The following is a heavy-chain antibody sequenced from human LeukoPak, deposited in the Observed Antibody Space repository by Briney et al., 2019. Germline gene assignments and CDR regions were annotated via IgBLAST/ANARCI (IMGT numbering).Heavy chain of an antibody. Sequence: SGGSLRLSCAASGFTFSSYAMSWVRQAPGKGLEWVASISSGSHHKYHADSLKGRFTISRDNDKNSLFLQMNSLRAEDTALYYCATRLTADSYEASDIWGQGTMVTVSS. CDR3: ATRLTADSYEASDI. V-gene: IGHV3-21*06. J-gene: IGHJ3*02. D-gene: IGHD6-13*01. CDR1: GFTFSSYA. CDR2: ISSGSHHK.